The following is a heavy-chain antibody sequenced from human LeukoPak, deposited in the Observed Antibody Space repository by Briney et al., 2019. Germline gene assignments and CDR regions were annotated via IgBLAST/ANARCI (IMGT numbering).Heavy chain of an antibody. CDR1: GYTFTSYD. CDR3: ARVRKNYYGSGSSMDV. J-gene: IGHJ6*03. D-gene: IGHD3-10*01. V-gene: IGHV1-8*02. CDR2: MNPNSGNT. Sequence: ASVKVSCKASGYTFTSYDINWVRQATGQGLEWMGWMNPNSGNTGYAQKFQGRVTMTRDTSISTAYMELSRLRSDDTAVYYCARVRKNYYGSGSSMDVWGKGTTVTVSS.